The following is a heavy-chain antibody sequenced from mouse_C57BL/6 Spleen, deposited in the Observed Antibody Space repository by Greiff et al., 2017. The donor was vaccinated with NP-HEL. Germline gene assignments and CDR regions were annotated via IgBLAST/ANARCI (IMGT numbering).Heavy chain of an antibody. CDR1: GYSITSGYY. V-gene: IGHV3-6*01. CDR2: ISYDGSN. J-gene: IGHJ4*01. Sequence: EVQLKESGPGLVKPSQSLSLTCSVTGYSITSGYYWNWIRQFPGNKLEWMGYISYDGSNNYNPSLKNRISITRDTSKNQFFLKLNSVTTEDTATYYCARKGLRLGAMDYWGQGTSVTVSS. D-gene: IGHD1-1*01. CDR3: ARKGLRLGAMDY.